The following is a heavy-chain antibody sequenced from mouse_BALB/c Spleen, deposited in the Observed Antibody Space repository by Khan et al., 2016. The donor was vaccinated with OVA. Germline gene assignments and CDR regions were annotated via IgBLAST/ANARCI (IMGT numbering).Heavy chain of an antibody. CDR1: GYSFTGYN. CDR2: IDPYYGGA. Sequence: VQLQQSGPELEKPGASVKISCKASGYSFTGYNMNWVKQSNGKSLEWIGNIDPYYGGATYNQKFKGKATLTVDKSSSTAYMQLKSLTSEESAVYYCTRGYGNYVRDYFDYWGQGTTLTVSS. D-gene: IGHD2-10*02. V-gene: IGHV1-39*01. CDR3: TRGYGNYVRDYFDY. J-gene: IGHJ2*01.